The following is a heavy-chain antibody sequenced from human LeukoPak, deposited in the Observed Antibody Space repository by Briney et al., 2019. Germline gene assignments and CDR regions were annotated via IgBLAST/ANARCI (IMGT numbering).Heavy chain of an antibody. Sequence: GSLRLSCAASGFSLSSCTMHWVRQAPGKGLESVSAISSNGDSTYYMNSVKDRFTISRDNSKNTVYLQMGSLRPEDMAVYYCGREVDGGFDPWGQGTLVTVSS. V-gene: IGHV3-64*01. CDR2: ISSNGDST. CDR1: GFSLSSCT. CDR3: GREVDGGFDP. J-gene: IGHJ5*02. D-gene: IGHD3-16*01.